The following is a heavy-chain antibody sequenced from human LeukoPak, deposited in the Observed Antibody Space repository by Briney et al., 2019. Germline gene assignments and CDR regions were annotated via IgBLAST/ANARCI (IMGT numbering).Heavy chain of an antibody. Sequence: GGSLRLSCAASGFTVSSNYMSWVRQAPGKGLEWVSVIYSGGSTYYADSVKGRFTISRDNSKNTLYLQMNSLRAEDTAVYYCARVPPGRGYYDYWGQGTLVSVSS. V-gene: IGHV3-53*01. CDR1: GFTVSSNY. D-gene: IGHD2-15*01. CDR3: ARVPPGRGYYDY. CDR2: IYSGGST. J-gene: IGHJ4*02.